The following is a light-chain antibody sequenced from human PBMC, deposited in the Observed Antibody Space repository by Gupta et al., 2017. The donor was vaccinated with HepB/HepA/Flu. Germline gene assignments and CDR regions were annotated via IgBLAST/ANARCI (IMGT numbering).Light chain of an antibody. Sequence: DILLTQSPSSLSASVGDRVTITCQASQDIKKNLNWFQQKPGKAPTLLIFGVSNLHTGVPSGFSGSGSATDFILTINGLQPEDVANYYCQQFDVLPYTFGQGTK. CDR2: GVS. V-gene: IGKV1-33*01. CDR3: QQFDVLPYT. J-gene: IGKJ2*01. CDR1: QDIKKN.